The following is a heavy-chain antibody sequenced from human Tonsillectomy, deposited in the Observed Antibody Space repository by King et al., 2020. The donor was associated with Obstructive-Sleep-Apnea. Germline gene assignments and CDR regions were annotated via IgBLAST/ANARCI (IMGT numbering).Heavy chain of an antibody. J-gene: IGHJ6*02. CDR2: ISWNSGSI. Sequence: VQLVESGGGLVQPGRSLRLSCAASGFTFDDYAMHWVRQAPGKGLEWVSGISWNSGSIGYADSVKGRFTISRDNGKNSLYLQMNSLRAEDTALYYCAKDSMVRRSYYYGMDVWGQGTTVTVSS. CDR1: GFTFDDYA. D-gene: IGHD3-10*01. V-gene: IGHV3-9*01. CDR3: AKDSMVRRSYYYGMDV.